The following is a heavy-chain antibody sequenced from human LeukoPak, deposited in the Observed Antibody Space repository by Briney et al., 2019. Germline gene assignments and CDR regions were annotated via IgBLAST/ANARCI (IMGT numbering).Heavy chain of an antibody. CDR1: GYTFTSYG. V-gene: IGHV1-18*01. CDR2: ISAYNGNT. Sequence: ASVKVSCKASGYTFTSYGISWVRQAPGQGLELMGWISAYNGNTNYAQKLQGRVTMTTDTSTSTAYMELRSLRSDDTAVYYCARDEYSGSPGSFDIWGQGTMVTVSS. CDR3: ARDEYSGSPGSFDI. D-gene: IGHD1-26*01. J-gene: IGHJ3*02.